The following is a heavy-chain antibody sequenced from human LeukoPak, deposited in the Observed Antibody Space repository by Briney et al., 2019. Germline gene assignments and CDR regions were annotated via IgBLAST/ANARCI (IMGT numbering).Heavy chain of an antibody. D-gene: IGHD3-9*01. J-gene: IGHJ4*02. CDR1: GGSINFYY. V-gene: IGHV4-59*01. Sequence: SETLSLTCTVSGGSINFYYWSRIRQPPGKGLEWIGYIYYSGSTNYNPSLKSRVTISVDTSKNQFSLKLSSVTAADTAVYYCGREGIPYSPSPYYFDYWGQGNLVTVSS. CDR2: IYYSGST. CDR3: GREGIPYSPSPYYFDY.